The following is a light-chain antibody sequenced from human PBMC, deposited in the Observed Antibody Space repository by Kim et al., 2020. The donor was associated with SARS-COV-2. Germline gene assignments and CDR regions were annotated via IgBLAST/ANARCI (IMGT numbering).Light chain of an antibody. CDR1: SGSIASTY. Sequence: GKTVTISCARSSGSIASTYVQWYQQRPGRLPITVIYQDDQRPSGVPDRFSASIDSSSNSASLTISGLQAEDEAHYYCQSYDTDIVVFGGGTQLTVL. CDR2: QDD. J-gene: IGLJ2*01. CDR3: QSYDTDIVV. V-gene: IGLV6-57*01.